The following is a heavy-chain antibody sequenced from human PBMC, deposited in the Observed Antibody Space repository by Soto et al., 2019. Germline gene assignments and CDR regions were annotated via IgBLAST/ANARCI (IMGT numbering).Heavy chain of an antibody. J-gene: IGHJ3*02. CDR3: ARDGTHDAFDI. CDR1: GFTFSSYS. D-gene: IGHD1-1*01. Sequence: GGSLRLSCAASGFTFSSYSMNWVRQAPGKGLEWVSSISSSSSYIYYADSVKGRFTISRDNAKNSLYLQMNSLRAEDTAVYYCARDGTHDAFDIWGQGTMVTVSS. V-gene: IGHV3-21*01. CDR2: ISSSSSYI.